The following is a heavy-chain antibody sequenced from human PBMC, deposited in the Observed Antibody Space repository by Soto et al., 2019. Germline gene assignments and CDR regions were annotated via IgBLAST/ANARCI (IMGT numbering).Heavy chain of an antibody. CDR1: GGIFSSYA. V-gene: IGHV1-69*01. D-gene: IGHD6-13*01. CDR2: IIPMFGTP. Sequence: QVLLVQSGAEVEKPGSSVKLSCKASGGIFSSYAINWVRQASGQGLEWMGGIIPMFGTPNYAQKFQGRVTITADASTSTAFMELRGLRSEDTAVYYCARDRDRNAWYTPFDPWGQGTLVTVSS. CDR3: ARDRDRNAWYTPFDP. J-gene: IGHJ5*02.